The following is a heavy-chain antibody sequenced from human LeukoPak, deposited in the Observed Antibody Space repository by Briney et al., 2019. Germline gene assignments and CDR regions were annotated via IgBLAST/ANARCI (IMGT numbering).Heavy chain of an antibody. CDR3: ARDLSRTHEGGAFDI. CDR1: GYTFTSYY. D-gene: IGHD2-2*01. CDR2: INPSGGST. V-gene: IGHV1-46*01. J-gene: IGHJ3*02. Sequence: GASVKVSCKASGYTFTSYYMHWVRQAPGQGLEWMGIINPSGGSTSYAQKFQGRVTMTRDTSTSTVYMELSSLRSEDTAVYYCARDLSRTHEGGAFDIWGQGTMVTVSS.